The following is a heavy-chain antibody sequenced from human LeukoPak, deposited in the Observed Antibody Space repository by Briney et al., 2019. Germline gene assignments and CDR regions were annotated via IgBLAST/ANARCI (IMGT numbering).Heavy chain of an antibody. CDR3: ARDRSEWSLRSDAFDI. Sequence: ASVKVSCKASGYTFISYGISRVRQAPGQGLEWMGWISAYHGNTNYAQKLQGRVTMTTDTSTSTAYMELRSLRSDDTAVYYCARDRSEWSLRSDAFDIWGQGTMVTVSS. CDR1: GYTFISYG. D-gene: IGHD3-3*01. CDR2: ISAYHGNT. V-gene: IGHV1-18*01. J-gene: IGHJ3*02.